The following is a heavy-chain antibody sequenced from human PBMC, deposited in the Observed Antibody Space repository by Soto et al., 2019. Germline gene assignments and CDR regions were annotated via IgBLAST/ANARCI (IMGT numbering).Heavy chain of an antibody. J-gene: IGHJ4*02. CDR2: IYFDGITT. V-gene: IGHV3-74*01. D-gene: IGHD1-26*01. CDR1: GFTFNTHG. Sequence: EVQLVESGGGVVQPGGSLRPSVQASGFTFNTHGWHWVRQAPGKGLVWVSRIYFDGITTNYADSVKGRLTVSRDNAKNTVYLHVNTLRDEDTAVYYCARGGAMGVDYWGQGTLVTVSS. CDR3: ARGGAMGVDY.